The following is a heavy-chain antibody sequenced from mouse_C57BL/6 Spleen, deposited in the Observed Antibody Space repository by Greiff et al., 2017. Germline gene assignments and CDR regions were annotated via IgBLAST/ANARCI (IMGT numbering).Heavy chain of an antibody. CDR1: GYSFTDYN. Sequence: EVQLQQSGPELVKPGASVKISCKASGYSFTDYNMNWVKQSNGKSLEWIGVINPNYGTTSYNQKFKGKATLTVDQSSSTAYMQLNSLTSEDSAVYYCARSEYYGSSHHWYFDVWGTGTTVTVSS. D-gene: IGHD1-1*01. V-gene: IGHV1-39*01. CDR2: INPNYGTT. J-gene: IGHJ1*03. CDR3: ARSEYYGSSHHWYFDV.